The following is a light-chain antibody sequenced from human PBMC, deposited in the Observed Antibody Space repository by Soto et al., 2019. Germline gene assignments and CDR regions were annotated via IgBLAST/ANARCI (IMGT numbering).Light chain of an antibody. Sequence: QSALTQPASVSGSPGQSITISCTGTSSDVGGYNYVSWYQQHPGKAPKLMIYDVSNRPSGVSNRFSGSKSVNTASLTISGLQAEDEADYYCSSYPSSSTVVFGGGTKLTVL. J-gene: IGLJ2*01. CDR2: DVS. V-gene: IGLV2-14*01. CDR1: SSDVGGYNY. CDR3: SSYPSSSTVV.